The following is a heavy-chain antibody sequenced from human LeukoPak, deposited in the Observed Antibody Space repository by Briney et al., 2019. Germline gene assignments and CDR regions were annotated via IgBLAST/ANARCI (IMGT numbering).Heavy chain of an antibody. Sequence: GGSLRLSCAASGFTFSSYAMSWVRQAPGKGLEWVSAFSGSGGDTYYADSVKGRFTISRDNSKNTLYLQMNSLRPEDTAVYYCASSKRGTYRFDAYDMWGQGTMVTVSS. CDR3: ASSKRGTYRFDAYDM. CDR2: FSGSGGDT. CDR1: GFTFSSYA. D-gene: IGHD3-16*02. J-gene: IGHJ3*02. V-gene: IGHV3-23*01.